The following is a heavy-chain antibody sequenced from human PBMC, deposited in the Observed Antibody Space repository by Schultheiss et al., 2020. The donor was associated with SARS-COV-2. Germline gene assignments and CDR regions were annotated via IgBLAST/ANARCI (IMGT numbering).Heavy chain of an antibody. CDR2: IYHSGTT. V-gene: IGHV4-38-2*02. CDR1: GYSISSGYY. CDR3: ARELPPRYYYYYGMDV. J-gene: IGHJ6*02. Sequence: SQTLSLTCAVSGYSISSGYYWGWIRQPPGKGLEWIGSIYHSGTTYYNPSLKSRVTISVDTSKNQFSLKLSSVTAADTAVYYCARELPPRYYYYYGMDVWGQGTTVTVSS.